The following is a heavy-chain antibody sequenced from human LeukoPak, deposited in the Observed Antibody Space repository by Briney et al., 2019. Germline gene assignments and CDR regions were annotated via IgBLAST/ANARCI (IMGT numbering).Heavy chain of an antibody. CDR3: AREDYGDYRWFDP. Sequence: GASVKVSCKASGYTFSGYYMHWVRQAPGQGLEWMGWINPNSGGTNYAQKVQGRFTMTRDKSISTAYMELSRLRSDDTAVYYCAREDYGDYRWFDPWGQGTLVTVSS. CDR1: GYTFSGYY. J-gene: IGHJ5*02. D-gene: IGHD4-17*01. CDR2: INPNSGGT. V-gene: IGHV1-2*02.